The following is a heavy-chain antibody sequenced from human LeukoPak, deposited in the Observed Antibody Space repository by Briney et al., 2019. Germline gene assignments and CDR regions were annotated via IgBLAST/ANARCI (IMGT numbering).Heavy chain of an antibody. CDR3: TTGQSRAIHDGY. V-gene: IGHV3-15*01. J-gene: IGHJ4*02. CDR2: IKSKGDGGTT. CDR1: GFTFSSYG. D-gene: IGHD2-2*01. Sequence: GGSLRLSCAASGFTFSSYGMHWVRQAPGKGLEWVGRIKSKGDGGTTDYPAPVKGRFSISRDDSKNTLYLQMNSLKIEDTAVYYCTTGQSRAIHDGYWGQGTLVTVSS.